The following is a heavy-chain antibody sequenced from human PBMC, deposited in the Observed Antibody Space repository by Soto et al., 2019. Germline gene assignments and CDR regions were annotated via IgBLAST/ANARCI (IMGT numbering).Heavy chain of an antibody. Sequence: SETLSLTCTVSGGSISSYYWSWIRQPPGKGLEWIGYIYYSGSTNYNPSLKSRVTISVDTSKNQFSLKLSSVTAADTAVYYCARDLSAAAGTYFDYWGQGTLVTVSS. J-gene: IGHJ4*02. CDR3: ARDLSAAAGTYFDY. V-gene: IGHV4-59*01. CDR1: GGSISSYY. CDR2: IYYSGST. D-gene: IGHD6-13*01.